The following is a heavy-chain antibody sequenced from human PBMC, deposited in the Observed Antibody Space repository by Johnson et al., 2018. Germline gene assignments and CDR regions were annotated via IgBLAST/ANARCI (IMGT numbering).Heavy chain of an antibody. V-gene: IGHV3-15*01. CDR1: GFTFSNAW. Sequence: EVQLVESGGGLVKPGGSLRLSCAASGFTFSNAWMSWVRQAPGKGLEWVGRIKSKTDGGTTDYAAHVKGRFTISRDDSKNTLYLPMNSMKTEATAVYYCSTASVGAFEIWGQGTMVTVSS. CDR2: IKSKTDGGTT. CDR3: STASVGAFEI. J-gene: IGHJ3*02.